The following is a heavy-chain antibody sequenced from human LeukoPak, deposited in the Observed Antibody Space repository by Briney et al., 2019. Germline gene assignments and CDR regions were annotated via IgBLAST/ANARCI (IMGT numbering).Heavy chain of an antibody. Sequence: GGSLRLSCEGSRFTFSSYWMNWVRQAPGKGLEWVANIKQDGSEKYYVDFVKGRFTISRDNAKNLLYLQMNNLRVEDTAVYYCAREWWGDYLFDYYYGLDVWGQGTTVTVSS. J-gene: IGHJ6*02. D-gene: IGHD4-17*01. V-gene: IGHV3-7*01. CDR2: IKQDGSEK. CDR1: RFTFSSYW. CDR3: AREWWGDYLFDYYYGLDV.